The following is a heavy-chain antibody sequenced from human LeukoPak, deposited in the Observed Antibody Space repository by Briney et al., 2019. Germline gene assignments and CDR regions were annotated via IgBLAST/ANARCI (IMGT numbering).Heavy chain of an antibody. D-gene: IGHD3-22*01. J-gene: IGHJ5*02. CDR1: GFTFDDYA. CDR2: ISGDGGST. CDR3: AKDPDSSGYNWFDP. Sequence: GGSLRLSCAASGFTFDDYAMHWVRQAPGKGLEWVSLISGDGGSTYYADSAKGRFTISRDNSKNSLYLQMNSLRTEDTALYYCAKDPDSSGYNWFDPWGQGTLVTVSS. V-gene: IGHV3-43*02.